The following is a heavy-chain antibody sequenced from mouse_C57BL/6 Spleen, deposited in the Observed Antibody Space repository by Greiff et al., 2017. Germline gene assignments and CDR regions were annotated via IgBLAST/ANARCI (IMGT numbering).Heavy chain of an antibody. Sequence: QVQLKQPGAELVKPGASVKLSCKASGYTFTSYWMHWVKQRPGQGLEWIGMIHPNSGSTNYNEKFKSKATLTVDKSSSTAYMQLSSLTSEDSAVYFCARSGGKGGFDYWGQGTTLTVSS. CDR1: GYTFTSYW. CDR2: IHPNSGST. D-gene: IGHD3-1*01. V-gene: IGHV1-64*01. J-gene: IGHJ2*01. CDR3: ARSGGKGGFDY.